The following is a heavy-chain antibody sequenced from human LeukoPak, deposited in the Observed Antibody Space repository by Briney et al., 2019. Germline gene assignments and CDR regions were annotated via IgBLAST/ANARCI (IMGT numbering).Heavy chain of an antibody. CDR2: IYTSGST. Sequence: SETLSLTCTVSGGSISSYYWSWIRQPAGKGLEWIGRIYTSGSTNYNPSLKSRVTISVDTSKNQFSLKLSSVTAADTAVYYCARVYGSGSYHVSYYYYYMDVWGKGTTVTVSS. J-gene: IGHJ6*03. D-gene: IGHD3-10*01. V-gene: IGHV4-4*07. CDR1: GGSISSYY. CDR3: ARVYGSGSYHVSYYYYYMDV.